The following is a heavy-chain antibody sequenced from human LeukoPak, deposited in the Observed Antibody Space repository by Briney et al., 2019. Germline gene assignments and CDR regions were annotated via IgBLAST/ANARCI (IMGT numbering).Heavy chain of an antibody. CDR2: INHRGST. V-gene: IGHV4-34*01. Sequence: SETLSLTCAVYGGSFSGYYWSWIRQPPGKGLEWIGEINHRGSTNYNPSLKRRVTILKDTSKNQFSLKLRSVTVADTAVYYCARVKPVAGTLPHLLDYWGQGTLVTVSS. CDR3: ARVKPVAGTLPHLLDY. D-gene: IGHD6-19*01. J-gene: IGHJ4*02. CDR1: GGSFSGYY.